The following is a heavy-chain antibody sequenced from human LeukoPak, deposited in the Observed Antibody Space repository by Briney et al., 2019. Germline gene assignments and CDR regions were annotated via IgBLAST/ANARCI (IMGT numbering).Heavy chain of an antibody. V-gene: IGHV1-2*02. CDR1: GYTFTDYY. CDR3: ARDRGCSAISCYTGGDWFDP. Sequence: ASVKVSCKGSGYTFTDYYIHWVRQAPGQGLEWMGWINPNSGATNYAQKFQGRVTMTRDTSISTAYMELIRLRSDDTAVYFCARDRGCSAISCYTGGDWFDPWGQGTLVTVSS. D-gene: IGHD2-2*02. J-gene: IGHJ5*02. CDR2: INPNSGAT.